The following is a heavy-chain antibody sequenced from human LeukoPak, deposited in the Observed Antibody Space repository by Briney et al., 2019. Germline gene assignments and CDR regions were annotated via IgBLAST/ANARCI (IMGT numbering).Heavy chain of an antibody. D-gene: IGHD2-15*01. Sequence: GGTLRLSCAASGFTFSSYGMSWVRQAPGKGLEWVSAISGSGGSTYYADSVKGRFTISRDNSKNTLYLQMNSLRAEDTAVYYCAKSSLVTPYDYWGQGTLVSVSS. CDR1: GFTFSSYG. J-gene: IGHJ4*02. V-gene: IGHV3-23*01. CDR3: AKSSLVTPYDY. CDR2: ISGSGGST.